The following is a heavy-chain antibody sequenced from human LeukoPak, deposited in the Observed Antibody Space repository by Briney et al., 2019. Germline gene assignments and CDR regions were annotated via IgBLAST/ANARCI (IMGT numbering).Heavy chain of an antibody. Sequence: ASVKVSCKASGYTFTGYYMHWVRQAPGQGLGWMGWINPNSGGTNYAQKFQGRVTMTRDTSISTAYMELSRLRSDDTAVYYCARERYQLLFHNWFDPWGQGTLVTVSS. CDR1: GYTFTGYY. CDR3: ARERYQLLFHNWFDP. CDR2: INPNSGGT. V-gene: IGHV1-2*02. D-gene: IGHD2-2*01. J-gene: IGHJ5*02.